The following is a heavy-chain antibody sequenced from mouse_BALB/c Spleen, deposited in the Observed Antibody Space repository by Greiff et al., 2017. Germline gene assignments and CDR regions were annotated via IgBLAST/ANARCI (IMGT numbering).Heavy chain of an antibody. CDR1: GFTFTDYY. CDR2: IRNKANGYTT. J-gene: IGHJ3*01. D-gene: IGHD2-4*01. V-gene: IGHV7-3*02. Sequence: EVKLVESGGGLVQPGGSLRLSCATSGFTFTDYYMSWVRQPPGKALEWLGFIRNKANGYTTEYSASVKGRFTISRDNSQSILYLQMNTLRAEDSATYYCARVYYDYSFAYWGQGTLVTVSA. CDR3: ARVYYDYSFAY.